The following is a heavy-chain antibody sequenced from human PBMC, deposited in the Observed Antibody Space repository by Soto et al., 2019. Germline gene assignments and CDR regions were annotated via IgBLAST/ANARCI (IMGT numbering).Heavy chain of an antibody. D-gene: IGHD6-13*01. CDR2: ISASGGST. V-gene: IGHV3-23*01. J-gene: IGHJ6*02. CDR1: GFTFSSYA. Sequence: EVQLLESGGGLVQPGGSLRLSCAASGFTFSSYAMSWVRQAPGKGLEWVSAISASGGSTYYADSVKGRFTISRDNSKNTLYLQMNSLRAEDTAVYYCAKVGYSSSSFGMDVWGQGTTVTVSS. CDR3: AKVGYSSSSFGMDV.